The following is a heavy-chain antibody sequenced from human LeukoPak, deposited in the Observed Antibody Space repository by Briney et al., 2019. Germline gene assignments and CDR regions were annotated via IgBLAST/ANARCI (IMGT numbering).Heavy chain of an antibody. CDR2: INPNSGDR. Sequence: EASVKVSCKASGYTFTGNYMHWVRQAPGQGLEWVGWINPNSGDRGYAQKFQGRVTMTRNTSISTAYMELSSLRSEDTAVYYCARGQPMIGPGAFDIWGQGTMVTVSS. J-gene: IGHJ3*02. CDR1: GYTFTGNY. V-gene: IGHV1-8*02. CDR3: ARGQPMIGPGAFDI. D-gene: IGHD3-22*01.